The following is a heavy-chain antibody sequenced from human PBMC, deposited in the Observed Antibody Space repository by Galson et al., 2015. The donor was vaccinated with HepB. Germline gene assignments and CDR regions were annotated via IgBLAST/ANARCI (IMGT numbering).Heavy chain of an antibody. J-gene: IGHJ4*02. V-gene: IGHV3-30*18. D-gene: IGHD4-17*01. CDR2: ISYDGSNK. CDR3: AKAYGDHDC. CDR1: GFTFSSYG. Sequence: SLRLSCAASGFTFSSYGMHWVRQAPGKGLEWVAVISYDGSNKYYADSVKGRFTISRDNSKNTLYLQMNSLRAEDTAVYYCAKAYGDHDCWGQGTLVTVSS.